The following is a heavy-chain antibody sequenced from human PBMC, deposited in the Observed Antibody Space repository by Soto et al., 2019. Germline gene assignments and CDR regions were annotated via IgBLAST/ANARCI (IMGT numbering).Heavy chain of an antibody. CDR3: ARFDYGDYVNRYYYYGMDV. CDR2: IYYSGST. J-gene: IGHJ6*02. Sequence: PSETLSLTCTVSGCSIGSYYWSWIRQPPGKGLEWIGYIYYSGSTNYNPSLKSRVTISVDTSKNQFSLKLSSVTAADTAVYYCARFDYGDYVNRYYYYGMDVWGQGTTVTVSS. CDR1: GCSIGSYY. D-gene: IGHD4-17*01. V-gene: IGHV4-59*01.